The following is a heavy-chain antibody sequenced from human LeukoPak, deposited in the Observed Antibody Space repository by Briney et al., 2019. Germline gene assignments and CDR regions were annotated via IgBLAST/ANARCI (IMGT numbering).Heavy chain of an antibody. Sequence: GRSLRLSCAASGFTFSSYAMHWVRQAPGKGLEWVAVISYDGSNKYYADSVKGRFTISRDNSKNTLYLQMNSLRAEDTAVYYCAREFDGSYSYWGQGTLVTVSS. V-gene: IGHV3-30-3*01. D-gene: IGHD1-26*01. CDR3: AREFDGSYSY. CDR1: GFTFSSYA. J-gene: IGHJ4*02. CDR2: ISYDGSNK.